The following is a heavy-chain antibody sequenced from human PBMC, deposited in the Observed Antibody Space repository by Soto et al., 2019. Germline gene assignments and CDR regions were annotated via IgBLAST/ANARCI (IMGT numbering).Heavy chain of an antibody. J-gene: IGHJ4*02. D-gene: IGHD3-22*01. Sequence: LRLSCAASGFTFSSYAMHWVRQAPGKGLEWVAVISYDGSNKYYADSVKGRFTISRDNSKNTLYLQMNSLRAEDTAVYYCARGTYDSSGFDYWGQGTLVTVSS. CDR3: ARGTYDSSGFDY. CDR1: GFTFSSYA. CDR2: ISYDGSNK. V-gene: IGHV3-30-3*01.